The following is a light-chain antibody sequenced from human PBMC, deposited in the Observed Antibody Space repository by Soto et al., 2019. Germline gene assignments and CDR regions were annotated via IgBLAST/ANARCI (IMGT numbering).Light chain of an antibody. CDR1: QSVSSN. CDR2: GAS. J-gene: IGKJ1*01. V-gene: IGKV3-15*01. Sequence: EIVMTQSPATLSVSPGERATLSCRASQSVSSNLAWYQQKPGQAPRLLVYGASTRATGIPARFSGSVSGTEFTLTISSLQSEDFAVYYCQQYNNWPRTFXQGNKVDIK. CDR3: QQYNNWPRT.